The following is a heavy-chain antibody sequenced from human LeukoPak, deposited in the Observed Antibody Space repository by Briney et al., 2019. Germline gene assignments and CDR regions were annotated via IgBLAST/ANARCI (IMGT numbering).Heavy chain of an antibody. J-gene: IGHJ4*02. Sequence: SETLSLTCTVSGGSISSGGYYWSWIRQHPGKGLEWIGYIYYSGSTYYNPSLKSRVTISVDTSKNQFSLKLSSVTAADTAVYYCARFLDFWSGYSSFDYWGQGTLVTVSS. CDR1: GGSISSGGYY. V-gene: IGHV4-31*03. CDR2: IYYSGST. D-gene: IGHD3-3*01. CDR3: ARFLDFWSGYSSFDY.